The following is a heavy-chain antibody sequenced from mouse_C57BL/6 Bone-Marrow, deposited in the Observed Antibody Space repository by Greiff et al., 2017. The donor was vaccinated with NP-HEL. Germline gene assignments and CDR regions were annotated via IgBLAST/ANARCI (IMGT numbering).Heavy chain of an antibody. J-gene: IGHJ3*01. CDR1: GYTFTDYE. CDR2: IDPETGGT. D-gene: IGHD1-1*01. CDR3: TKGHDYYGAWFAY. Sequence: VKLMESGAELVRPGASVTLSCKASGYTFTDYEMHWVKQTPVHGLEWIGAIDPETGGTAYNQKFKGKAILTADKSSSTAYMELRSLTSEDSAVYYCTKGHDYYGAWFAYWGQGTLVTVSA. V-gene: IGHV1-15*01.